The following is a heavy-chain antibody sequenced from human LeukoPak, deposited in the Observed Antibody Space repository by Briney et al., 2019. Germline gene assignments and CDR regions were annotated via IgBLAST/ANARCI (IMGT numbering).Heavy chain of an antibody. D-gene: IGHD2-15*01. CDR2: IYYSGST. CDR1: GGSIRSYY. V-gene: IGHV4-59*08. Sequence: SETLSLTCNVSGGSIRSYYWSWIRQPPGKGLEWIGYIYYSGSTIYNPSLKSRVTISVDTSKNQFSLKLTSVTAADTAVYHCARQGSYYYYGMDVWGQGTTVTVSS. J-gene: IGHJ6*02. CDR3: ARQGSYYYYGMDV.